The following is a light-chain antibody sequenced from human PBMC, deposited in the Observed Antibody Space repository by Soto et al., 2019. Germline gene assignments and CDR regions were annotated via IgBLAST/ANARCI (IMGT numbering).Light chain of an antibody. CDR1: RTINTY. CDR3: QHTSAAPFT. J-gene: IGKJ3*01. Sequence: DIQMAQSPSSLSASVGDTITITCRASRTINTYLNWYQQKPGKAPKLLIFGASSLQSGVPSRFSGSGSRTDFTLTINSLQPEDFATYCCQHTSAAPFTFGPGTKVDIK. CDR2: GAS. V-gene: IGKV1-39*01.